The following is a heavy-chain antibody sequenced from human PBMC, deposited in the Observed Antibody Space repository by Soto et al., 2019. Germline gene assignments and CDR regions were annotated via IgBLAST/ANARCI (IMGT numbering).Heavy chain of an antibody. D-gene: IGHD1-1*01. Sequence: PGGSLRLSCAASGFTFSSYSMNWVRQAPGKGLEWVSSISSSSSYIYYADSVKGRFTISRDNAKNSLYLQMSSLRAEDTAVYYCARGERVENYYYGMDVWGQGTTVTVSS. CDR1: GFTFSSYS. CDR2: ISSSSSYI. V-gene: IGHV3-21*01. J-gene: IGHJ6*02. CDR3: ARGERVENYYYGMDV.